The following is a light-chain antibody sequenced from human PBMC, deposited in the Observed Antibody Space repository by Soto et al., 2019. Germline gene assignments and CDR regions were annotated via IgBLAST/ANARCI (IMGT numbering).Light chain of an antibody. Sequence: EIVMTQSPGTLSVSPGERATLSCRASQSVSSKLAWYQQKPGQAPRLLIYGASTRATGIPARFSGSGSGTEFTLTISSLQSEDFAVYYCQQYGSSAMYTFGQGTRLEIK. CDR1: QSVSSK. CDR3: QQYGSSAMYT. V-gene: IGKV3-15*01. J-gene: IGKJ2*01. CDR2: GAS.